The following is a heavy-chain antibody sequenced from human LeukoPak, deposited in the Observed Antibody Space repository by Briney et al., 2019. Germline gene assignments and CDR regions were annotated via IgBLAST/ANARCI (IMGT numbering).Heavy chain of an antibody. Sequence: GGSLTLSCAASGFVFSSYWMSWLRQAPGKGLEWVANIKPDGSEIYSVVSVKGRFTISRDNAKNSLYLQLNSLRAEDTAVYYCARDFDASDYYGSGSSDYWGQGTLVTVSS. V-gene: IGHV3-7*01. CDR1: GFVFSSYW. D-gene: IGHD3-10*01. J-gene: IGHJ4*02. CDR3: ARDFDASDYYGSGSSDY. CDR2: IKPDGSEI.